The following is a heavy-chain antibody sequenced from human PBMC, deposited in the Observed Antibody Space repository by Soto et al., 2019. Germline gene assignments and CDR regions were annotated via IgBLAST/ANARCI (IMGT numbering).Heavy chain of an antibody. D-gene: IGHD2-2*02. CDR1: GGSFSGYY. Sequence: QVQLQQWGAGLLKPSETLSLTCAVYGGSFSGYYWSWIRQPPGKGLEWIGEINHSGSTNYNPSLKSRVTIPVDTSKNQFSLKLSSVTAADTAVYYCARGRGYCSSTSCYKRPYYYYYGMDVWGQGTTVTVSS. V-gene: IGHV4-34*01. J-gene: IGHJ6*02. CDR2: INHSGST. CDR3: ARGRGYCSSTSCYKRPYYYYYGMDV.